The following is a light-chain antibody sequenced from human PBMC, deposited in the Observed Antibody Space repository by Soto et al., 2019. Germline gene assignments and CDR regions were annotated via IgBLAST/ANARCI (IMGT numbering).Light chain of an antibody. V-gene: IGLV1-44*01. CDR2: NND. CDR3: AIWDDSLNGPV. Sequence: QSVLSQPPSASGTPGQRVTISCSGSSSNIGRDTVNWYQQLPGTALKVLIYNNDRRPSGVPDRFSGSKSGTSGSLAISELQSEDEAHYYCAIWDDSLNGPVFGGGTKLTVL. CDR1: SSNIGRDT. J-gene: IGLJ2*01.